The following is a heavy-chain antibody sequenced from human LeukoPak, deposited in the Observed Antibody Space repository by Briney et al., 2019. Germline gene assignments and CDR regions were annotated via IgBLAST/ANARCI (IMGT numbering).Heavy chain of an antibody. CDR3: AKDQYSSSYYFDY. D-gene: IGHD6-6*01. V-gene: IGHV3-30*02. CDR2: IRYDGSNK. CDR1: GFTFSSSG. J-gene: IGHJ4*02. Sequence: VQPGGSLRLSCAASGFTFSSSGMPWVRQAPGKGLGGVAFIRYDGSNKYYTDSVKGRFTISRDNSKNTLYLQMNSLRAEDTAVYYCAKDQYSSSYYFDYWGQGTLVTVSS.